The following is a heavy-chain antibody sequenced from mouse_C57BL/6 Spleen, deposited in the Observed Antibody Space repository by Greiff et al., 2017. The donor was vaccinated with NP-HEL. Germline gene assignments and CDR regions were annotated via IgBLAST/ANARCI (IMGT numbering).Heavy chain of an antibody. Sequence: QVQLQQSGAELVKPGASVKISCKASGYAFSSYWMNWVKQRPGKGLEWIGQIYPGDGDPNYNGKFKGKATLTADKSSSTAYMQLSSLTSEDSAVYFCAIVFTTVPYYAMDYWGQGTSVTVSS. CDR1: GYAFSSYW. CDR2: IYPGDGDP. J-gene: IGHJ4*01. D-gene: IGHD1-1*01. CDR3: AIVFTTVPYYAMDY. V-gene: IGHV1-80*01.